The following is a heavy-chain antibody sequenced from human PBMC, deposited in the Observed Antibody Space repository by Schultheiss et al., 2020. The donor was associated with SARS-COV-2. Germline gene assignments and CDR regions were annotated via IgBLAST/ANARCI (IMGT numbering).Heavy chain of an antibody. CDR2: ISSSSSYI. CDR1: GFTFRTYE. CDR3: ARDLGDAFDI. Sequence: GESLKISCAASGFTFRTYEMNWVRQAPGKGLEWVSSISSSSSYIYYADSVKGRFTISRDNAKNSLYLQMNSLRAEDTAVYYCARDLGDAFDIWGQGTMVTVSS. V-gene: IGHV3-21*01. J-gene: IGHJ3*02. D-gene: IGHD7-27*01.